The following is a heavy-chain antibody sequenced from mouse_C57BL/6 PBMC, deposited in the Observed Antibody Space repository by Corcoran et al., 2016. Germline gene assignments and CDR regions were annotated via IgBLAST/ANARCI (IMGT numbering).Heavy chain of an antibody. J-gene: IGHJ2*01. CDR2: INPNNGGT. V-gene: IGHV1-26*01. CDR3: ARSGVYDGYYDFDY. Sequence: EVQLQQSGPELVKPGASVKISCKDSGYTFTDYYMNWVKQSHGKSLEWIGDINPNNGGTSYNQKCKGKATLTVDKSSSTAYMELRSLTSEDSAVYYCARSGVYDGYYDFDYWGQGTTLTVSS. CDR1: GYTFTDYY. D-gene: IGHD2-3*01.